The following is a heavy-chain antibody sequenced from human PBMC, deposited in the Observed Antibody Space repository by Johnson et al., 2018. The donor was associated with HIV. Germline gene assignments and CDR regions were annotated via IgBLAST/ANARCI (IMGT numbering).Heavy chain of an antibody. CDR1: GFTFSNAW. Sequence: EVQLVESGGGVVRPGGSLRLSCAASGFTFSNAWMSWVRQGPGKGLEWVSGINWNGDTTGYVESVKGRFTISRDNAKNSLYLQMNSLRAEDTAPYYCARARGFGGPGGPGAFDIWGQGTMVTVSS. CDR2: INWNGDTT. J-gene: IGHJ3*02. V-gene: IGHV3-20*04. D-gene: IGHD2-15*01. CDR3: ARARGFGGPGGPGAFDI.